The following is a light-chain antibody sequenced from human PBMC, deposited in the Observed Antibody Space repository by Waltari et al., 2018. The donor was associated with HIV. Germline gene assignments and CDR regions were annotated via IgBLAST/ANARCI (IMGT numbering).Light chain of an antibody. J-gene: IGLJ2*01. CDR2: LNTDGSH. V-gene: IGLV4-69*01. CDR3: QTWGTGMI. Sequence: QVVLTQSPSASASLGASVKLTCTLSSGHTSYAIAWHQQQPGKGPRVLLKLNTDGSHNKGDGIPDRFSGSSSGAERYLIISSLQSEDEADYYCQTWGTGMIFGGGTKLTVL. CDR1: SGHTSYA.